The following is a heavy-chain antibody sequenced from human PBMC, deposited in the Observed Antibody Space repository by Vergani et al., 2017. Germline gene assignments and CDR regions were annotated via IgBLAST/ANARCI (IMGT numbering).Heavy chain of an antibody. CDR2: ISGSGGST. V-gene: IGHV3-23*01. Sequence: EVQLLESGGGLVQPGGSLRLSCAASGFTFSSYAMSWVRQAPGKGLAWVAAISGSGGSTYYADSVKGRFTISRDNSKNTLYLQMNSLRAEDTAVYYCAKDYDFWSGYPYFDYWGQGTLVTVSS. D-gene: IGHD3-3*01. J-gene: IGHJ4*02. CDR3: AKDYDFWSGYPYFDY. CDR1: GFTFSSYA.